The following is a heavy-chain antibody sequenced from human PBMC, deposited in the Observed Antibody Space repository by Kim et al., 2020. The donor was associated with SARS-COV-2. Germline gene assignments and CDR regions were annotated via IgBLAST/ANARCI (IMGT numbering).Heavy chain of an antibody. CDR1: GDSVTNSNYY. Sequence: SETLSLTCSVSGDSVTNSNYYWSWIRQPPGEGLEWIGYIYYSGTTNYNPSLNSRVTISLDTSKNHCSLQLTSLTAADTAMYYCARVDYLGWFDSWGRGTL. V-gene: IGHV4-61*03. J-gene: IGHJ5*01. CDR2: IYYSGTT. D-gene: IGHD4-17*01. CDR3: ARVDYLGWFDS.